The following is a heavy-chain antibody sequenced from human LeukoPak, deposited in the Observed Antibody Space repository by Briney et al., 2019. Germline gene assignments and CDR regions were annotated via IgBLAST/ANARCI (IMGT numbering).Heavy chain of an antibody. CDR2: MNPNSGNT. CDR1: GYTFTSYD. D-gene: IGHD6-6*01. J-gene: IGHJ5*02. CDR3: ARGKAARTSPVFDP. V-gene: IGHV1-8*03. Sequence: GAPVKVSCKASGYTFTSYDINWVRQATGQGLEWMGWMNPNSGNTGYAQKFQGRVTITRNTSISTAYMELSSLRSEDTAVYYCARGKAARTSPVFDPWGQGTLVTVSS.